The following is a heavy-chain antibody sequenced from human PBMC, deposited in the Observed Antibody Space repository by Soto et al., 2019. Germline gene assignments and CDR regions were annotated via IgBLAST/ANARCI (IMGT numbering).Heavy chain of an antibody. Sequence: SETLSLTCTVSGGSITSGGYSWSWIRQSPGQGLEWIGYIYQSGSAFYNPSLKTRATILVDRSKNQFSLNLTSVTAADAAVYYCARALYGVDLCGQGPTVTVS. V-gene: IGHV4-30-2*06. CDR3: ARALYGVDL. J-gene: IGHJ6*02. CDR2: IYQSGSA. CDR1: GGSITSGGYS.